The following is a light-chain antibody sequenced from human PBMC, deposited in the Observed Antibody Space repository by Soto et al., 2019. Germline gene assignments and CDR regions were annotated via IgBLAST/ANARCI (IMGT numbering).Light chain of an antibody. CDR3: QPSYSTLGRT. CDR2: AAS. CDR1: QSISSY. V-gene: IGKV1-39*01. J-gene: IGKJ1*01. Sequence: DIQMTQSPSSLSASVGDIVTITCRASQSISSYLNWYQQKPGKAPKLLIYAASSLQSGVPSRFSGSGSGTDFTLTISSLQPEDFATYYCQPSYSTLGRTFGQGTKVEIK.